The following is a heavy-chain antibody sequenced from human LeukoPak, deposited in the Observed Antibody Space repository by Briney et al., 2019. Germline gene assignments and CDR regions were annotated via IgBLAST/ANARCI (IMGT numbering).Heavy chain of an antibody. CDR3: ATIGVGATGLFDY. CDR2: VIPILGIA. D-gene: IGHD1-26*01. V-gene: IGHV1-69*04. Sequence: SVKVSCKASGDTFSSYAISWVRQAPGQGLEWMGRVIPILGIANYAQKFQGRVTMTEDTSTDTAYMELSSLRSEDTAVYYCATIGVGATGLFDYWGQGTLVTVSS. CDR1: GDTFSSYA. J-gene: IGHJ4*02.